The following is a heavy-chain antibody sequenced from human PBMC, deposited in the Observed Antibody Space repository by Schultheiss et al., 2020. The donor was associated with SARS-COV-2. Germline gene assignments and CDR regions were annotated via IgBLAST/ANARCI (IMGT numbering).Heavy chain of an antibody. Sequence: GGSLRLSCAASGFTFSDYYMSWIRQAPGKGLEWVSYISSSGCIIYSAGSVKGRFTISRDNAKNSLYLQMNSLRAEDTAVYYCARDRRIAAAGTSWFDPWGQGTLVTVSS. CDR3: ARDRRIAAAGTSWFDP. CDR2: ISSSGCII. D-gene: IGHD6-13*01. J-gene: IGHJ5*02. CDR1: GFTFSDYY. V-gene: IGHV3-11*04.